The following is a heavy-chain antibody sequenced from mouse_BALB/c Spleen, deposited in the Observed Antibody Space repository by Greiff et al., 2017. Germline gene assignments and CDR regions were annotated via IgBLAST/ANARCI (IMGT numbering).Heavy chain of an antibody. J-gene: IGHJ4*01. V-gene: IGHV2-9-2*01. CDR3: VRDLVDDSYAMDY. D-gene: IGHD1-1*02. CDR2: IWTGGGT. Sequence: QVQLQQSGPGLVAPSQSLSITCTVSGFSLTSYDISWIRQPPGKGLEWLGVIWTGGGTNYNSAFMSRLSISKDNSKGQVFLKMNSLQTDDTAIYYCVRDLVDDSYAMDYWGQGTSVTVSS. CDR1: GFSLTSYD.